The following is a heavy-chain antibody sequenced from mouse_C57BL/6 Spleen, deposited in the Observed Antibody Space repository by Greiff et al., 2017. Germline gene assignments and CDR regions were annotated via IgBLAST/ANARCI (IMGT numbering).Heavy chain of an antibody. V-gene: IGHV5-15*01. CDR1: GFTFSDYG. CDR2: ISNLAYSF. J-gene: IGHJ1*03. CDR3: ARQVYYGSSYGFFDV. D-gene: IGHD1-1*01. Sequence: EVQGVESGGGLVQPGGSLKLSCTASGFTFSDYGMAWVRQAPRQGPEWVAFISNLAYSFNYADTVTGRFTISRENAKNTLYLEMSSLRSEDTAMYYCARQVYYGSSYGFFDVWGTGTTVTVSS.